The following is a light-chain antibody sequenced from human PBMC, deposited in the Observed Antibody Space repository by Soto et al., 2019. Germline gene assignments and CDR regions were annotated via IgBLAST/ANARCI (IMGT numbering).Light chain of an antibody. V-gene: IGKV3-20*01. CDR3: SPYGRPPPMYT. J-gene: IGKJ2*01. CDR2: GAS. Sequence: EIVLTQSPGTLSLSPGERATLSCRASQSITSNFLAWYQQKPGQAPRLLIYGASTRAAGVPDRFSGSGSGPGFHSPIPRPGAEEFGVYFRSPYGRPPPMYTFCQGNKVGVK. CDR1: QSITSNF.